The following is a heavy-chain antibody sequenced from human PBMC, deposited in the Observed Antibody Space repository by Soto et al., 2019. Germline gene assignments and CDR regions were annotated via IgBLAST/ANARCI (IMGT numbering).Heavy chain of an antibody. CDR2: ISYDGSNK. D-gene: IGHD5-12*01. CDR3: ARDLSGYSGYDYDY. J-gene: IGHJ4*02. V-gene: IGHV3-30-3*01. CDR1: GFTFSSYA. Sequence: PGGSLRLSCAASGFTFSSYAMHWVRQAPGKGLEWVAVISYDGSNKYYADSVKGRFTISRDNSKNTLYLQMNSLRAEDTAVYYCARDLSGYSGYDYDYWGQGTLVTVSS.